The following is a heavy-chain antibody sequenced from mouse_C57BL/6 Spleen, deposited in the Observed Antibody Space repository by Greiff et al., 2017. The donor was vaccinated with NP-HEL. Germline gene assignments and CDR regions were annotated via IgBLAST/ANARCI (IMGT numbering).Heavy chain of an antibody. CDR1: GYTFTDYE. CDR3: TRKDVITTVET. V-gene: IGHV1-15*01. D-gene: IGHD1-1*01. CDR2: IDPETGGT. J-gene: IGHJ3*01. Sequence: VKLMESGAELVRPGASVTLSCKASGYTFTDYEMHWVKQTPVHGLEWIGAIDPETGGTAYNQKFKGKAILTADKSSSTAYMELRSLTSEDSAVYYCTRKDVITTVETWGQGTLVTVSA.